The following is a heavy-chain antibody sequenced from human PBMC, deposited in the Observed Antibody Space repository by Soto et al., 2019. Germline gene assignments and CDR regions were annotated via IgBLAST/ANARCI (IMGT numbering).Heavy chain of an antibody. CDR3: ARREIQGPIDY. V-gene: IGHV4-28*01. Sequence: QVQLQESGPGLVKPSDTLSLTCAVSGYSISSSNWWGWIRQPPGKGLEWIGYIYYSGTTYYNPSLKSRVTMSVDTSKNQFSLKMTAVTAVDTAVYYCARREIQGPIDYWGQGTLVTVPS. CDR2: IYYSGTT. D-gene: IGHD1-26*01. J-gene: IGHJ4*02. CDR1: GYSISSSNW.